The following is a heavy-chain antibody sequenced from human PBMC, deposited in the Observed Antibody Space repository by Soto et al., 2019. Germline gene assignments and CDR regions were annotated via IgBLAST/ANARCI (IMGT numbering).Heavy chain of an antibody. CDR3: EIVGARPPDY. J-gene: IGHJ4*02. CDR2: MNPNSGNT. Sequence: QVQLVQSGAEVKKPGASVKVSCKASGYTFTSYDINWVRQATGQGLEWMGWMNPNSGNTGYAQKFQGGVTMTTNTAINTAYMELSSLSSEDTAVYYCEIVGARPPDYWGQGTLVTVSS. D-gene: IGHD1-26*01. CDR1: GYTFTSYD. V-gene: IGHV1-8*02.